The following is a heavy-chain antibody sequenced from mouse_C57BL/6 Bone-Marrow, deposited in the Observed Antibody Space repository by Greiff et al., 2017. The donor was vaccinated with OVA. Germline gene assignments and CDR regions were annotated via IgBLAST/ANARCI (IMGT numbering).Heavy chain of an antibody. CDR1: GFTFSSYA. D-gene: IGHD2-5*01. V-gene: IGHV5-4*03. CDR2: ISDGGSYT. CDR3: ARAYYSNFDV. Sequence: EVKLMESGGGLVKPGGSLKLSCAASGFTFSSYAMSWVRQTPEKRLEWVATISDGGSYTYYPDNVKGRFTISRDNAKNNLYLQMSHLKSEDTAMYYCARAYYSNFDVWGTGTTVTVSS. J-gene: IGHJ1*03.